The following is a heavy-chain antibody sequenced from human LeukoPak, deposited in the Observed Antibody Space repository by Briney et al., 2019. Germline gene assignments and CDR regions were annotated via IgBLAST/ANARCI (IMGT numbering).Heavy chain of an antibody. J-gene: IGHJ4*02. CDR1: GFTFSNHG. CDR2: IISSSRST. D-gene: IGHD3-22*01. Sequence: GGSLRLSCAASGFTFSNHGMNWVRQAPGKGLEWVSGIISSSRSTYYADSVKGRFTISRDNSRNTLYLQMNSLRAEDTAVYYCARGSGYLETFDYWGQGTLVTVSS. V-gene: IGHV3-23*01. CDR3: ARGSGYLETFDY.